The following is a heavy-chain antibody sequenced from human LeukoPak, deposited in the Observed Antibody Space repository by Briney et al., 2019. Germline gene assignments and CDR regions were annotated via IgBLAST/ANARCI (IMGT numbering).Heavy chain of an antibody. CDR2: ISYDGSNK. CDR3: AKDLVSTVLDY. V-gene: IGHV3-30*18. D-gene: IGHD4-11*01. Sequence: PGGSLRLSCAASGFTFSSYGMHWVRQAPGKGLEWVAVISYDGSNKYYADSVKGRFTISRDNSKNTLYLQMNSLRAEDTAVYYCAKDLVSTVLDYWGQGTLVTVSS. CDR1: GFTFSSYG. J-gene: IGHJ4*02.